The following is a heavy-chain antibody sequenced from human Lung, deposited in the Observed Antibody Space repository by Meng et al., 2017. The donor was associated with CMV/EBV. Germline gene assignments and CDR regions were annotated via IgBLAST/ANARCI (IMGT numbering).Heavy chain of an antibody. D-gene: IGHD2-2*01. V-gene: IGHV3-7*01. Sequence: GESLKISCAASGFTFSSYWMRWVRQAPGKGLEWVANIKQDGSEKYYVDSVKGRFTISRDNDKNSLYLQMNSLRAEDTAVYYCAIDPGYCSSTSCSGSFDYWGQGTLVXVSS. CDR3: AIDPGYCSSTSCSGSFDY. CDR1: GFTFSSYW. J-gene: IGHJ4*02. CDR2: IKQDGSEK.